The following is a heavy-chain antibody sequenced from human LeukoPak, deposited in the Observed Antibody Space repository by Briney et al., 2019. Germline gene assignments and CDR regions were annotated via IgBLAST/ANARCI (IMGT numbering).Heavy chain of an antibody. V-gene: IGHV3-48*04. Sequence: AGGSLRLSCAASGFTFSYYSMNWVRQAPGKGLEWISYITSSSSTIYYADSVKGRFTVSRDNARNSVYLQMSSLKAEDTALYYCARVFDYTFGGLIGWFDPWGQGTLVTVSS. CDR3: ARVFDYTFGGLIGWFDP. D-gene: IGHD3-16*02. CDR2: ITSSSSTI. J-gene: IGHJ5*02. CDR1: GFTFSYYS.